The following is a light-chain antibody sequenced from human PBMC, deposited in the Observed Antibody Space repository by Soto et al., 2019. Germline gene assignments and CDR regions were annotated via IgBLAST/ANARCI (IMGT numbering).Light chain of an antibody. CDR1: SSDVGSYNL. Sequence: QYERNQPAAVSGSPGQSITISCTRTSSDVGSYNLVSWYQHHPGKAPKLMINEVSERASGVSSRFSGSKSANPGSLTMYGFPAADYPDYYCCSSAGRTTPYVLGTGPNVTGL. J-gene: IGLJ1*01. CDR2: EVS. CDR3: CSSAGRTTPYV. V-gene: IGLV2-23*02.